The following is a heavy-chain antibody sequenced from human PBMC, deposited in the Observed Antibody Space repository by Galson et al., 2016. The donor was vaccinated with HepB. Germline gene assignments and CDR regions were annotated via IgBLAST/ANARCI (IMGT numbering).Heavy chain of an antibody. J-gene: IGHJ4*02. V-gene: IGHV4-59*01. Sequence: TLSLTCTVSGGSIHDYYWSWIRQPPGKGLEWIGYINYNGNINYHPSLKSRLTISVDTSRNQFSLKLNSVTAADTAVYYCARGGNDYVYFFDSWGQGTLVTVPS. CDR2: INYNGNI. D-gene: IGHD4/OR15-4a*01. CDR1: GGSIHDYY. CDR3: ARGGNDYVYFFDS.